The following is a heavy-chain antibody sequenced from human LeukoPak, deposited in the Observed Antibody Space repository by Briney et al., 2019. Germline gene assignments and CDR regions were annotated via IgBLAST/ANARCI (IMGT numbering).Heavy chain of an antibody. Sequence: SETLSLTCVVYGGSFSSYYWSWVRQPPGKRLEWIGEINHSGSTNYNPSLKSRVTISVDTSKNQFSLKVSSVTAADTAVYYCARVTGYMIEDYFDYWGQGTLVTVFS. D-gene: IGHD3-22*01. CDR1: GGSFSSYY. J-gene: IGHJ4*02. CDR3: ARVTGYMIEDYFDY. V-gene: IGHV4-34*01. CDR2: INHSGST.